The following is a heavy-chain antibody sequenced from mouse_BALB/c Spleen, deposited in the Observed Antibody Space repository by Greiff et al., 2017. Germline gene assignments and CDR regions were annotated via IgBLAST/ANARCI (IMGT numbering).Heavy chain of an antibody. J-gene: IGHJ2*01. D-gene: IGHD2-3*01. CDR2: IRNKANGYTT. CDR1: GFTFTDYY. Sequence: EVKLVESGGGLVQPGGSLRLSCATSGFTFTDYYMSWVRQPPGKALGWLGFIRNKANGYTTEYSASVKGRFTISRDNSQSILYLQMNTLRAEDSATYYCARDKDGFDYWGQGTTLTVSS. V-gene: IGHV7-3*02. CDR3: ARDKDGFDY.